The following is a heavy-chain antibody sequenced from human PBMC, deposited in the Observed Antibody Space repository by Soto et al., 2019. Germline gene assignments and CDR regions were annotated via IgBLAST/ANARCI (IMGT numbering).Heavy chain of an antibody. V-gene: IGHV1-69*13. CDR3: ARGGGYEPNYYYYGMDV. CDR2: IIPIFGTA. Sequence: SVKISCKASGGTFSSYAISWVRQAPGQGLEWMGGIIPIFGTANYAQKFQGRVTITADESTSTAYMELSSLRSEDTAVYYCARGGGYEPNYYYYGMDVWGQGTTVTVSS. CDR1: GGTFSSYA. D-gene: IGHD5-12*01. J-gene: IGHJ6*01.